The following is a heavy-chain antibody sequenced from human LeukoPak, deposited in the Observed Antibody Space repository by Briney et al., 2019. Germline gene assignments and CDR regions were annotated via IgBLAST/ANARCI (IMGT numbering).Heavy chain of an antibody. CDR2: INHSGST. Sequence: PAETLSLTCAVYGGSFSGYCWSWVRQPPGKGLEWIGEINHSGSTNYNPSLKSRVTISVDTSKNQFSLKLSSVTAADTAVYYCARVVVVAATDWFGPWGQGTLVTVSS. CDR1: GGSFSGYC. D-gene: IGHD2-15*01. CDR3: ARVVVVAATDWFGP. J-gene: IGHJ5*02. V-gene: IGHV4-34*01.